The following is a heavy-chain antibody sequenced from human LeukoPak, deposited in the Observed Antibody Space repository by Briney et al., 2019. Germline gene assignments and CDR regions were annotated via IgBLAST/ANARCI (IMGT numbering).Heavy chain of an antibody. D-gene: IGHD4-17*01. CDR1: GGSISSYY. Sequence: SETLSLTCTVSGGSISSYYWSWIRQPAGKGLEWIGRIYTSGSTNYNPSLKSRVTMSVDTSKNQFSLKLSSVTAADTAVYYCARYPGASGDSYYFDYWGQGTRVTVSS. V-gene: IGHV4-4*07. J-gene: IGHJ4*02. CDR2: IYTSGST. CDR3: ARYPGASGDSYYFDY.